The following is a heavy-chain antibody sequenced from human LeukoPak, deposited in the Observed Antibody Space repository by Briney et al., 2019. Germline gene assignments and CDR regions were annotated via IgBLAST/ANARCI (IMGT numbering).Heavy chain of an antibody. CDR1: GGSISSSYYY. D-gene: IGHD2-2*01. CDR2: LYYSGWST. J-gene: IGHJ4*02. CDR3: ARLGCSSASCYPGN. V-gene: IGHV4-39*01. Sequence: SGTLSLTCTVSGGSISSSYYYWGWVRQPPGKGLEWIGSLYYSGWSTYYNPSLKSRVTISVDTSKNQFSLKLNPVTAADTAVYYCARLGCSSASCYPGNWGQGTLVTVSS.